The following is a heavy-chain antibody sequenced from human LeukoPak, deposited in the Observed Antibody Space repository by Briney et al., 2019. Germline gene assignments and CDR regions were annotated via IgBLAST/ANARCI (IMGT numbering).Heavy chain of an antibody. D-gene: IGHD2-2*01. CDR3: ARVSSTSWYAAIDY. Sequence: ALVKVSCKASGYTFTTYGISWVRQAPGQGLEWMGWISTYSGATNYVQNPQGRVTMTRDTSTTTAYMELRSLRADDTAVYYCARVSSTSWYAAIDYWGQGTLVTVSS. V-gene: IGHV1-18*01. J-gene: IGHJ4*02. CDR2: ISTYSGAT. CDR1: GYTFTTYG.